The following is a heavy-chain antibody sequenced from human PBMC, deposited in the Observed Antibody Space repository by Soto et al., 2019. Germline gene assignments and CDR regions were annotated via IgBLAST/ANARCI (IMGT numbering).Heavy chain of an antibody. Sequence: ASVKVSCKASGFTFTNYGITWVRQAPGQGLEWMGWISASKGNTNYAQKFQGRVTMTTDTSTSTAYMELRSLSSDDMAVYYCASRSGQLPYYFDYWGLGTQVRSPQ. CDR2: ISASKGNT. CDR1: GFTFTNYG. D-gene: IGHD6-6*01. V-gene: IGHV1-18*03. CDR3: ASRSGQLPYYFDY. J-gene: IGHJ4*02.